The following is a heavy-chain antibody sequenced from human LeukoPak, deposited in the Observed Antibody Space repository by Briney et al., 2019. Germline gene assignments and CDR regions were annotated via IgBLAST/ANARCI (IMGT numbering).Heavy chain of an antibody. CDR3: AREAPNWSYYYHGMDV. V-gene: IGHV4-4*07. Sequence: SETLSLTCTVSGGSISSYYWSWIRQPAGKGLEWIGRIYTSGSTNYNPSLKSRVTMSVDTSKNQFSLKLSSVTAADTAVYYCAREAPNWSYYYHGMDVWGQGTTVTVSS. D-gene: IGHD1-1*01. CDR2: IYTSGST. CDR1: GGSISSYY. J-gene: IGHJ6*02.